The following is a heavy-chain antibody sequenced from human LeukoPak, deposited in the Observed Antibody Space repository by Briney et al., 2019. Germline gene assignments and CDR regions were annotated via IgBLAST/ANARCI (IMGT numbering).Heavy chain of an antibody. CDR2: IKQDGSEK. D-gene: IGHD1-7*01. CDR3: ATLPGTASEY. J-gene: IGHJ4*02. CDR1: GFTFSLYW. Sequence: PGGPLRLSCAASGFTFSLYWMSWVRKAPGKGLEWVANIKQDGSEKYYVDSVKGRFTISRDNARNSVYLQMNSLRAEDTAVYYCATLPGTASEYWGQGTLVTVSS. V-gene: IGHV3-7*05.